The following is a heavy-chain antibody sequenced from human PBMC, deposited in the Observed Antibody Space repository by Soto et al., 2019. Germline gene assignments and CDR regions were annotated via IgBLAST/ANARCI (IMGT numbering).Heavy chain of an antibody. Sequence: QVQLVESGGGVVQPGRSLRLSCAASGFTFSSYGMHWVRQAPGKGLEWVAVISYDGSNKYYADSVKGRFTISRDNSKNTLYLQMNSLRAEDTAVYYCAKDLTRDSSGYYYDNGMDVWGQGTTVTVSS. J-gene: IGHJ6*02. V-gene: IGHV3-30*18. CDR2: ISYDGSNK. CDR1: GFTFSSYG. CDR3: AKDLTRDSSGYYYDNGMDV. D-gene: IGHD3-22*01.